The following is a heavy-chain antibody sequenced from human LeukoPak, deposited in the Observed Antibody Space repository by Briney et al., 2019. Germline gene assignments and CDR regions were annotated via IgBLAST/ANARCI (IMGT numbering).Heavy chain of an antibody. CDR1: GFTFSSYA. J-gene: IGHJ6*04. CDR2: ISGSGGST. CDR3: AKFPYYYGSGSYDSGMDV. D-gene: IGHD3-10*01. V-gene: IGHV3-23*01. Sequence: PGGSLRLSCAASGFTFSSYAMSWVRQAPGKGLEWVSAISGSGGSTYYADSVKGRFTISRDNSKNTLYLQMNSLRAEDTAVYYCAKFPYYYGSGSYDSGMDVWGKGTTVTVSS.